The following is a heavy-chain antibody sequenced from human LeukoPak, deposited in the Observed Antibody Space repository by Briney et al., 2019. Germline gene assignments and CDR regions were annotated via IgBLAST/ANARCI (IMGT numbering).Heavy chain of an antibody. J-gene: IGHJ4*02. CDR2: INPNSGGT. CDR3: ARDWGIVVVPAAADDY. D-gene: IGHD2-2*01. CDR1: GYTFTSYY. Sequence: GASVKVSCKASGYTFTSYYMHWVRQAPGQGLEWMGWINPNSGGTNYAQKFQGRVTMTRDTSISTAYMELSRLRSDDTAVYYCARDWGIVVVPAAADDYWGQGTLVTVSS. V-gene: IGHV1-2*02.